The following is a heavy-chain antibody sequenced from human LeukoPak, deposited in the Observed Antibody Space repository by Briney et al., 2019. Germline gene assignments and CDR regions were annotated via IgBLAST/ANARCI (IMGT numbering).Heavy chain of an antibody. Sequence: GSLRLSCAASGFTFSSYAMSWVRQPPGKGLEWIGSIYYSGSTYYNPSLKSRVTISVDTSKNQFSLKLSSVTAADTAVYYCARGVVGAFDIWGQGTMVTVSS. CDR3: ARGVVGAFDI. CDR1: GFTFSSYA. D-gene: IGHD6-6*01. J-gene: IGHJ3*02. V-gene: IGHV4-39*07. CDR2: IYYSGST.